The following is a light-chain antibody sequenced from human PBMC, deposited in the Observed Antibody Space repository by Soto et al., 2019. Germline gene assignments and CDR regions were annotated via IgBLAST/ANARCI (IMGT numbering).Light chain of an antibody. CDR2: AAS. CDR3: QESYSTPSVT. CDR1: QSISAY. V-gene: IGKV1-39*01. Sequence: DIQMTQSPSSMSASVGDRVTITCRPSQSISAYLNWYQQKPGKAPKLLIYAASSLQSGVPSRFSCSGSGTDFTLTISSLQPEDFATYYCQESYSTPSVTFGPGTKVDI. J-gene: IGKJ3*01.